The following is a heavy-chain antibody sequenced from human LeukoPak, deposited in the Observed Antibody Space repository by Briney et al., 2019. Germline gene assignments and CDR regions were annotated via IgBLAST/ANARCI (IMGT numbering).Heavy chain of an antibody. D-gene: IGHD1-1*01. V-gene: IGHV3-30*03. CDR1: GFTFSTYG. Sequence: PGGSLRLSCAASGFTFSTYGMHWVRQAPGKGLEWVAVISYDGGDKYYADSLKGRFTISRDNSKNTLYLQMNSLRAEDTAVYYCAILASPLESFDYWGQGTLVTVSS. CDR3: AILASPLESFDY. J-gene: IGHJ4*02. CDR2: ISYDGGDK.